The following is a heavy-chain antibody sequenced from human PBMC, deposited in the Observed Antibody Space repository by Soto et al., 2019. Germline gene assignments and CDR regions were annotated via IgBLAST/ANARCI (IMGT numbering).Heavy chain of an antibody. V-gene: IGHV4-4*02. CDR3: AREVNSSPARGPNWFDP. CDR2: TYHSGTT. Sequence: SETLSLTCAVSGDSINNSHWWSWVRQTPGKGLEWIGETYHSGTTNYNPSLKTRVTISIDKSKNQFSLKMNSVTAADTAVYYCAREVNSSPARGPNWFDPWGQGTLVTVS. J-gene: IGHJ5*02. CDR1: GDSINNSHW. D-gene: IGHD6-13*01.